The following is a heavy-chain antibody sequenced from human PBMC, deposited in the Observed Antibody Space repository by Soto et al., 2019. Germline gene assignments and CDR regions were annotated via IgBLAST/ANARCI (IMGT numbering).Heavy chain of an antibody. J-gene: IGHJ6*02. CDR2: IIPIFGTA. D-gene: IGHD3-22*01. Sequence: QVQLVQSGAEVKKPGSSVKVSCKASGGTFSSYAISWVRQAPGQGLEWMGGIIPIFGTANYAQKFQGRVTITADESTSTAYMELSSLRSEDTAVYYCARWHYYDSSGYYYYYYGMDVWGQGTTVTVSS. V-gene: IGHV1-69*01. CDR3: ARWHYYDSSGYYYYYYGMDV. CDR1: GGTFSSYA.